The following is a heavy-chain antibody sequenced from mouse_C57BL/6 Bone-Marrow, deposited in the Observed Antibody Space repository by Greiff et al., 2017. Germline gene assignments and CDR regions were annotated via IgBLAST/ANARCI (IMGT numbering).Heavy chain of an antibody. CDR1: GFSLTSYG. J-gene: IGHJ4*01. CDR3: ARNYYGRGYYYAMDY. Sequence: VMLVESGPGLVQPSQSLSITCTVSGFSLTSYGVHWVRQSPGKGLEWLGVIWSGGSTDYNAAFISRLSISKDNSKSQVFFKMNSLQADDTAIYYCARNYYGRGYYYAMDYWGQGTSVTVSS. CDR2: IWSGGST. D-gene: IGHD1-1*01. V-gene: IGHV2-2*01.